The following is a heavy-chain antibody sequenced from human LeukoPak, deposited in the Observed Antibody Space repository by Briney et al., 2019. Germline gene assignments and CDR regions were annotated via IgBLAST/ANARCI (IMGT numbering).Heavy chain of an antibody. CDR1: GFTFFTYT. D-gene: IGHD3-3*01. J-gene: IGHJ3*02. CDR3: AKNKIPESWSCDPNDAFDI. Sequence: GGSLRLSCAASGFTFFTYTMSWVRQTPGRRLEWVSAVSGSGDNTYYEDSMKGRFTVSRDNSKNTLYLQMNSLSDEDTAIYYRAKNKIPESWSCDPNDAFDIWGQGTMVTVSS. V-gene: IGHV3-23*01. CDR2: VSGSGDNT.